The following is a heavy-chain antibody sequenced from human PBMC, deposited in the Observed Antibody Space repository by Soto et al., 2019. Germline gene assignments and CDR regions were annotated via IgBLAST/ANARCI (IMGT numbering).Heavy chain of an antibody. CDR2: IIPILGIA. CDR3: ARDRSSFLGIQLWLYYFDY. D-gene: IGHD5-18*01. Sequence: GASVKVSCKASGGTFSSYTISWVRQAPGQGLEWMGRIIPILGIANYAQKFQGRVTITADKSTSTAYMELSSLRSEDTAVYYCARDRSSFLGIQLWLYYFDYWGQGTLVTVSS. CDR1: GGTFSSYT. J-gene: IGHJ4*02. V-gene: IGHV1-69*04.